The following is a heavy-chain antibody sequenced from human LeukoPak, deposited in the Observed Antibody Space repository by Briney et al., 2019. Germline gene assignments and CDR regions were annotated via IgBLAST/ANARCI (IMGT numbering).Heavy chain of an antibody. D-gene: IGHD2-2*01. CDR2: INYSGST. Sequence: SETLSLTCTVDGGSISSKYWSWVRQPPGKGLEWIGYINYSGSTNYNPSLKSRGTISVDTSKKQFSLKLSSVTAADTAVYYCAREDLYCSRTSCLYIFDNWGQGTLVTVSS. CDR1: GGSISSKY. V-gene: IGHV4-59*01. CDR3: AREDLYCSRTSCLYIFDN. J-gene: IGHJ4*02.